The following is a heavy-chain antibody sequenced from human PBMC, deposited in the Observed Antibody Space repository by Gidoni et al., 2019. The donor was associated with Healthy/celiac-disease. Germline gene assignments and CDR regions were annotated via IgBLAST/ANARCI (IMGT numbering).Heavy chain of an antibody. Sequence: EVQLLESGGGLVQPGGSLRLSCAASGFTFSSYAMSWVRQAPGKGLEWVSAISGSGGSTYYADSVKGRFTISRDNSKNTLYLQMNSLRAEDTAVYYCAAIYGSGSYNLDYWGQGTLATVSS. J-gene: IGHJ4*02. D-gene: IGHD3-10*01. CDR1: GFTFSSYA. V-gene: IGHV3-23*01. CDR2: ISGSGGST. CDR3: AAIYGSGSYNLDY.